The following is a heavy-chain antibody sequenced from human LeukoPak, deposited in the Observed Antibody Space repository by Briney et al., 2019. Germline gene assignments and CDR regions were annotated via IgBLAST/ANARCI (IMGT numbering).Heavy chain of an antibody. CDR1: GDSVSSNSVT. Sequence: SQTLSLTCALSGDSVSSNSVTWNWIRQSPSRGLEWLGRTYYRSTWYNDYAVSVRGRITVNPDTSKNQFSLHLNSVTPEDTAVYYCARRLTQYDCFDPWGQGILVTVSS. J-gene: IGHJ5*02. CDR2: TYYRSTWYN. CDR3: ARRLTQYDCFDP. V-gene: IGHV6-1*01. D-gene: IGHD2-2*01.